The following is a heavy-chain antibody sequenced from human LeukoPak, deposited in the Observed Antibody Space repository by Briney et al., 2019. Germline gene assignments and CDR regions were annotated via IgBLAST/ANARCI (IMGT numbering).Heavy chain of an antibody. CDR1: GGSFSGYY. D-gene: IGHD4-17*01. CDR3: ARALTTGKIDY. Sequence: SETLSLTCAVYGGSFSGYYWSWIRQPPGKGLEWIGEINHSGSTNYNPSLKSRVTISVDTSKNHFSLQLSSVTAANTAVYYCARALTTGKIDYWGQGTLVTVSS. CDR2: INHSGST. V-gene: IGHV4-34*01. J-gene: IGHJ4*02.